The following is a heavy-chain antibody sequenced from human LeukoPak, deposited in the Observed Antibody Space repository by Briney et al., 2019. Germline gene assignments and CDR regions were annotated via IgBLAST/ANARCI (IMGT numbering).Heavy chain of an antibody. J-gene: IGHJ4*02. V-gene: IGHV3-9*01. CDR3: AKDIGSGSYYNFDN. CDR2: ISWNSGSI. D-gene: IGHD3-10*01. CDR1: GFTFDDYV. Sequence: GRSLRLSCVASGFTFDDYVMHWVRQAPGKGLEGGSGISWNSGSIGYADSLKGRLIISRDNAKNSLYLQMNSLRAEDTALYYCAKDIGSGSYYNFDNWGQGTLVTVSS.